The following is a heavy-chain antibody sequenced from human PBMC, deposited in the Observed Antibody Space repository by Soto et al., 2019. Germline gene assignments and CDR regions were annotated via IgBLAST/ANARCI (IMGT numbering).Heavy chain of an antibody. CDR2: IIPIFGTA. J-gene: IGHJ5*02. D-gene: IGHD4-4*01. CDR3: AATPTPVTAFYWFDP. CDR1: GGTFSKYA. V-gene: IGHV1-69*06. Sequence: GASVKVSCKASGGTFSKYAFNWVRQAPGQGLEWMGGIIPIFGTANYAQKFQGRVTITADTSTSTAYMELSSLRSEDTAVYFCAATPTPVTAFYWFDPWGQGTLVTGSS.